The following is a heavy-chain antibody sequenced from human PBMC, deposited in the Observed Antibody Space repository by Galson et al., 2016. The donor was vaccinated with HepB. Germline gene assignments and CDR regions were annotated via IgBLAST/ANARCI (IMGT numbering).Heavy chain of an antibody. CDR3: TRETRWYFDL. J-gene: IGHJ2*01. V-gene: IGHV3-74*01. Sequence: SLRLPCAVSGLDFRSHWLHWVRQTPGKGLVWVSRINADGTATGYADSVKGRFTISRDDAKNTPYLQMNTLRVEDTAVYYCTRETRWYFDLWGRGTLLTVSS. CDR1: GLDFRSHW. CDR2: INADGTAT.